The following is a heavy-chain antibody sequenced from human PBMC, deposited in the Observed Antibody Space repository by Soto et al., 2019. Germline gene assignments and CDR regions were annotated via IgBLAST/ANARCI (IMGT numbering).Heavy chain of an antibody. Sequence: SETLSLTCAVSSGSISSSNWWSWVRQPPGKGLEWIGEIYHSGSTNYNPSLKSRVTISVDKSKNQFSLKLSSVTAADTAVYYCARGTAADVYYYYYMDVWGKGTTVTVSS. CDR2: IYHSGST. CDR3: ARGTAADVYYYYYMDV. CDR1: SGSISSSNW. J-gene: IGHJ6*03. D-gene: IGHD6-13*01. V-gene: IGHV4-4*02.